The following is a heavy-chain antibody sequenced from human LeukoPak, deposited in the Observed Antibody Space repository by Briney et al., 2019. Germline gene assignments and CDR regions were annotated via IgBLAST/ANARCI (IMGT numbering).Heavy chain of an antibody. Sequence: SVKVSCKAFGGTFSSYVINWVRQAPGQGLEWMGRIIPIFGTANYAQKFQGRVTITTDESTSTAYMELSSLRSEDTAVYYCASVSELRTYYYDSSGRRDAFDIWGQGTMVTVSS. CDR2: IIPIFGTA. D-gene: IGHD3-22*01. CDR1: GGTFSSYV. J-gene: IGHJ3*02. CDR3: ASVSELRTYYYDSSGRRDAFDI. V-gene: IGHV1-69*05.